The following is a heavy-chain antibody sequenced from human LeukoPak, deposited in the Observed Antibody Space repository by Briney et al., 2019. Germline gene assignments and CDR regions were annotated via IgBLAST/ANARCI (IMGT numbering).Heavy chain of an antibody. CDR3: AKDRNIGPATYYFDY. Sequence: GGSLRLSCAASGFTFSSYWMHWVRQAPGKGLVWVSRISGDESSTSYADSVKGRFIISRDNSKNTLYLQMNSLSAEDAAVYFCAKDRNIGPATYYFDYWGQGALVTVS. D-gene: IGHD2-2*01. V-gene: IGHV3-74*01. CDR2: ISGDESST. CDR1: GFTFSSYW. J-gene: IGHJ4*02.